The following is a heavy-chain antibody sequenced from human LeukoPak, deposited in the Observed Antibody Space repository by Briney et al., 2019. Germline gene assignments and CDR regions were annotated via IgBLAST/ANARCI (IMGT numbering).Heavy chain of an antibody. D-gene: IGHD3-10*01. CDR2: ISFDGSTE. CDR3: ARDNYGSGTYGYFDY. CDR1: GFTFSSHA. Sequence: GGSLRLSCAASGFTFSSHAIHWVRQAPGKGLEWVALISFDGSTEKYADSVKGRFTISRDNSNNTLYLQMNGLGAEDTAVYYCARDNYGSGTYGYFDYWGQGALVTASS. V-gene: IGHV3-30*04. J-gene: IGHJ4*02.